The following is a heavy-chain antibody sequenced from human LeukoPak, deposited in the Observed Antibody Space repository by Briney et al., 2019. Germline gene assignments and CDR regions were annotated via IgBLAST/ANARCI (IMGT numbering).Heavy chain of an antibody. CDR2: IYHSGST. CDR1: GYSISSGYY. CDR3: ARKDYGDPFDY. Sequence: SETLSLTCAVSGYSISSGYYWGWIRQPPGKGLEWIGSIYHSGSTYYNPSLKSRVTISVDTSKNQFSLKLSSVTAADTAVYYCARKDYGDPFDYWGQGTLVTVSS. J-gene: IGHJ4*02. V-gene: IGHV4-38-2*01. D-gene: IGHD4-17*01.